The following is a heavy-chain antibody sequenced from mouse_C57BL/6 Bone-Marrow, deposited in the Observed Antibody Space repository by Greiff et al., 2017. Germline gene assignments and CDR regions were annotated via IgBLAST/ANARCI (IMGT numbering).Heavy chain of an antibody. CDR3: AREGYSYYWAMDF. Sequence: QVQLQQSGAELARPGASVKLSCKATGYTFTSYGISWVKQRPGQGLEWIGEIFPRSGNTYYNEKFKGKATLTADKSSSTAYMELRSLTSEDSAVYFCAREGYSYYWAMDFWGQGTTVTVSS. J-gene: IGHJ4*01. V-gene: IGHV1-81*01. D-gene: IGHD1-1*01. CDR1: GYTFTSYG. CDR2: IFPRSGNT.